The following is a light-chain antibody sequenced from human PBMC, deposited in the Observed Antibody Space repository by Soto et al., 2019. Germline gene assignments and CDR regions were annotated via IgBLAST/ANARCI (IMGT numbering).Light chain of an antibody. Sequence: DIQMTQSPSTLSASVGDRVTITCRASQTIDSWLAWYQQIPGKPPNLLIYKASTLASGVPSRFSGSGSGPEFTLTINSLQPDDFATYYCQQYHIYSGTFGQGTKVDIK. CDR2: KAS. CDR3: QQYHIYSGT. CDR1: QTIDSW. J-gene: IGKJ1*01. V-gene: IGKV1-5*03.